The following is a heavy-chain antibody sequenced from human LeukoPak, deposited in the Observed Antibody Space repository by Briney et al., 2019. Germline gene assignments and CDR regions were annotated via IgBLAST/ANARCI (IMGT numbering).Heavy chain of an antibody. V-gene: IGHV3-23*01. CDR3: AKDFSAGGNYGYGRFDP. CDR1: GFTFSSYV. J-gene: IGHJ5*02. CDR2: ISGSGDYS. D-gene: IGHD4-17*01. Sequence: PGGSLRLSCAASGFTFSSYVMNWVRQAPGKGLEWVSAISGSGDYSNSADSVKGRFTISRDNCENTLYLQMNSLRAEDTGVYYCAKDFSAGGNYGYGRFDPWGQGTLVTVSS.